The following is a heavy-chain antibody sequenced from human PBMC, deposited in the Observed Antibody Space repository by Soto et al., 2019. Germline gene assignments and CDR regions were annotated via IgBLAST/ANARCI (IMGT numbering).Heavy chain of an antibody. CDR1: GFTVGSDY. CDR2: IYTSGRT. D-gene: IGHD3-10*01. J-gene: IGHJ4*02. CDR3: ARGLGARIYYFDS. V-gene: IGHV3-53*02. Sequence: EVQLVETGGGLIQPGGSLRVSCAASGFTVGSDYMGWVRQAPGKGLEWVSVIYTSGRTYYADSVKGRFTISRDNSKNTLYLQMSSLRAEDTAVYYCARGLGARIYYFDSWGQGTLVTVSS.